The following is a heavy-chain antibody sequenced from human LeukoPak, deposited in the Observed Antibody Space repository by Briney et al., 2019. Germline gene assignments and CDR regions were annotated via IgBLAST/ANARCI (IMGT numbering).Heavy chain of an antibody. D-gene: IGHD6-19*01. V-gene: IGHV1-69*04. J-gene: IGHJ4*02. CDR1: GGTFSSYA. CDR2: IIPILGIA. CDR3: AEHHSIAVAGHVQYYFDY. Sequence: SVKVSCKASGGTFSSYAISWVRQAPGQGLEWMGRIIPILGIANYAQKFQGRVTITADKSTSTAYMELSSLRSEDTAVYYCAEHHSIAVAGHVQYYFDYWGQGTLVTVSS.